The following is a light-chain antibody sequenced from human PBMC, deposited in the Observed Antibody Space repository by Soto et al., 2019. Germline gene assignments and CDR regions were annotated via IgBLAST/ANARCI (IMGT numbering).Light chain of an antibody. Sequence: ILLTQYPGKLSFSPCERSTLTCSASQSVSSSYVAWYQQQPGQAPRLLIYGASSRATGIPDRFSGSGSGTDFTLTISTLQPEDVAIYYCQEAKSDPLTFGGGTKVDIK. CDR3: QEAKSDPLT. J-gene: IGKJ4*01. V-gene: IGKV3-20*01. CDR1: QSVSSSY. CDR2: GAS.